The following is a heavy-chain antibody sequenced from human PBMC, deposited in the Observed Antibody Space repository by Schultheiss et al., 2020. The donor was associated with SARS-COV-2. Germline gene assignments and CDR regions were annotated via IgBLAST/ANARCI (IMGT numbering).Heavy chain of an antibody. CDR2: INPSGGGT. CDR3: ARDSYYYDGSGYGAWGMDV. CDR1: GYTFTSHI. V-gene: IGHV1-46*01. Sequence: ASVKVSCKASGYTFTSHIMHWVRQAPGQGLEWMGIINPSGGGTRYAQQFQGRVTLTRDTTTSTVYMELSSLRSEDTAVYYCARDSYYYDGSGYGAWGMDVWGQGTLVTVSS. D-gene: IGHD3-22*01. J-gene: IGHJ6*02.